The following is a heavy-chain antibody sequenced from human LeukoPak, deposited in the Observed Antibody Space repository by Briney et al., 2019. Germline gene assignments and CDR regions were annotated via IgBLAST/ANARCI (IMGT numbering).Heavy chain of an antibody. D-gene: IGHD2-21*02. CDR1: GGSISSSSYY. J-gene: IGHJ2*01. CDR2: IYYSGST. CDR3: ARVGYCGGDCPWYFDL. V-gene: IGHV4-39*07. Sequence: SETLSLTCTVSGGSISSSSYYWGWIRQPPGKGLEWIGSIYYSGSTYYNPSLKSRVTISVDTSKNQFSLKLSSVTAADTAVYYCARVGYCGGDCPWYFDLWGRGTLVTVSS.